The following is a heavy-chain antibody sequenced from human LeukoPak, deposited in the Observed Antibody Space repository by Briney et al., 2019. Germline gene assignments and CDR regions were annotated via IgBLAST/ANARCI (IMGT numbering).Heavy chain of an antibody. CDR1: GFTFSSYA. CDR3: AKESPQFDY. V-gene: IGHV3-23*01. D-gene: IGHD6-19*01. Sequence: GGSLRLACTASGFTFSSYAMSWVRQAPGKGLEWISSISAGGDITHYVDSMQGRFTISRDNSMNTLYLQMNSLRAEDTAVYYCAKESPQFDYWGQGTLVTVSS. J-gene: IGHJ4*02. CDR2: ISAGGDIT.